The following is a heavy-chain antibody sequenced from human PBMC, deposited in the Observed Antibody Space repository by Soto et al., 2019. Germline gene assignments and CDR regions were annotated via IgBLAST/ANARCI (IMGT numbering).Heavy chain of an antibody. CDR3: TSRTLYYYDSSDFDY. V-gene: IGHV3-73*01. Sequence: GGSLRLSCAASGFTFSGSAMHWVRQASGKGLEWVGRIRSKANSYATAYAASVKGRFTISRDDSKNTAYLQMNSLKTEDTAVYYCTSRTLYYYDSSDFDYWGQGTLVTVSS. CDR1: GFTFSGSA. D-gene: IGHD3-22*01. CDR2: IRSKANSYAT. J-gene: IGHJ4*02.